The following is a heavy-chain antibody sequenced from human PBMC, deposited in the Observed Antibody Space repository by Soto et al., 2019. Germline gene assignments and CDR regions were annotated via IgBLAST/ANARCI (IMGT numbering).Heavy chain of an antibody. D-gene: IGHD4-17*01. V-gene: IGHV3-15*01. CDR1: GFTFSNAW. CDR2: IKSKTDGGTT. J-gene: IGHJ6*02. Sequence: EVQLVESGGGLVKPGGSLRLSCAASGFTFSNAWMSWVRQAPGKGLEWVGRIKSKTDGGTTDYAAPVKGRFTISRDDSKNTLYLQMNSLKTEDTAVYYCTALPTVTKGYYYYGMDVWGQGTTVTVSS. CDR3: TALPTVTKGYYYYGMDV.